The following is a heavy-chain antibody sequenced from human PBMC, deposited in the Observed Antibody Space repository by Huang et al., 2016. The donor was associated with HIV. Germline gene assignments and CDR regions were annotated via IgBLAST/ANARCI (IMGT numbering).Heavy chain of an antibody. CDR3: VKGPEGFEELSKIDY. CDR1: GFTFSDYG. J-gene: IGHJ4*02. V-gene: IGHV3-30*02. D-gene: IGHD3-10*01. CDR2: IRYDGSNE. Sequence: QVQLVESGGGVVQPGGSLRLSCAASGFTFSDYGIHWIRQAPGKWLEWVAFIRYDGSNEFYAESVKGRFTISRDNSNNTLFLQMRSLRTEDTAVYYCVKGPEGFEELSKIDYWGQGTLVIVSS.